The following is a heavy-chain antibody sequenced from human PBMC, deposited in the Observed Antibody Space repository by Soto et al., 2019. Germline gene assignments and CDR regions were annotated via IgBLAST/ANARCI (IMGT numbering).Heavy chain of an antibody. D-gene: IGHD3-22*01. CDR2: IIPMLDSA. V-gene: IGHV1-69*12. CDR3: ARTYHYDSLGKTYFYYGMDV. Sequence: QVQLVQSGAEVKQPGSSVKVSCKASGGTFDNYAITWVRQAPGQGLEWMAGIIPMLDSANYAEKFQARVTITADESASTVYMEVSSLRSEDTAVYYCARTYHYDSLGKTYFYYGMDVWGQGTTVTVSS. J-gene: IGHJ6*02. CDR1: GGTFDNYA.